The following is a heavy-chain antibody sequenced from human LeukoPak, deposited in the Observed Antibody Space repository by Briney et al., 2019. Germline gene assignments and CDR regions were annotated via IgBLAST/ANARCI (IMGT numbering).Heavy chain of an antibody. V-gene: IGHV3-30*02. Sequence: GGSLRLSCAASGFTFSSYGMHWVRQAPGKGLEWVAFIRYDGSNKYYADSVKGRFTISRDNSKNTLYLQMNSLRAEDTAVYYCARAFDFHDAFDIWGQGTMVTVSS. CDR3: ARAFDFHDAFDI. J-gene: IGHJ3*02. CDR2: IRYDGSNK. D-gene: IGHD3-9*01. CDR1: GFTFSSYG.